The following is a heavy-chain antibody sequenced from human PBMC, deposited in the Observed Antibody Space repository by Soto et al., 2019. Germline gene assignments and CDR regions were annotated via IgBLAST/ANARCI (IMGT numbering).Heavy chain of an antibody. J-gene: IGHJ3*02. CDR1: GLNVSYNY. CDR3: AKATATGGGAFDI. Sequence: GGSLRLSCADSGLNVSYNYVHWVRQAPGKGLEWVSTILVDGRTFYVDSVKGRFTISRDSSQNTVYLQMNSLTAGDTALYYCAKATATGGGAFDICGQGTMVTVSS. V-gene: IGHV3-53*01. CDR2: ILVDGRT. D-gene: IGHD2-8*02.